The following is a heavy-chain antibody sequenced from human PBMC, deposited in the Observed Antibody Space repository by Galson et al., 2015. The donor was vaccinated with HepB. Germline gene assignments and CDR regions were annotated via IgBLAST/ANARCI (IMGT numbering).Heavy chain of an antibody. V-gene: IGHV3-11*05. J-gene: IGHJ6*02. Sequence: SLRLSCAASGFTFSDYYMSWIRQAPGKGLEWVSYISSSSSYTNYADSVKGRFTISRDNAKNSLYLQMNSLRAEDTAVYYCARDFIYNWNYRGYGMDVWGQGTTVTVSS. CDR3: ARDFIYNWNYRGYGMDV. D-gene: IGHD1-7*01. CDR1: GFTFSDYY. CDR2: ISSSSSYT.